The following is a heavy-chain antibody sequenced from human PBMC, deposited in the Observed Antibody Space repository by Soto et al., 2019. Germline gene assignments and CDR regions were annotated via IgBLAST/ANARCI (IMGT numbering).Heavy chain of an antibody. CDR1: GYTFTGYY. CDR2: INPNSGGT. V-gene: IGHV1-2*04. CDR3: AREMYCSSTSCYTGYYYYYGMDV. Sequence: QVQLVQSGAEVKKPGASVKVSCKASGYTFTGYYMHWVRQAPGQGLEWMGWINPNSGGTNYAQKFQGWFTMTRDTSISTAYMELSRLRSDDTAVYYCAREMYCSSTSCYTGYYYYYGMDVWGQGTTVTVSS. D-gene: IGHD2-2*02. J-gene: IGHJ6*02.